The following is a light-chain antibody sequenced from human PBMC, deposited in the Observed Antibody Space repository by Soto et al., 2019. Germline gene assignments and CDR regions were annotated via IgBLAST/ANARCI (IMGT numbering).Light chain of an antibody. CDR1: SSDFGGYNY. V-gene: IGLV2-14*01. CDR2: DVS. CDR3: SSYTSSGTLGV. Sequence: QSVLTQPASVSGFPGQSITISCTGTSSDFGGYNYVSWYQQHPGKAPKLMIYDVSNRPSGVSNRFSGSKSGNTASLTISGLQAEDEADYYCSSYTSSGTLGVFGTGTKVTVL. J-gene: IGLJ1*01.